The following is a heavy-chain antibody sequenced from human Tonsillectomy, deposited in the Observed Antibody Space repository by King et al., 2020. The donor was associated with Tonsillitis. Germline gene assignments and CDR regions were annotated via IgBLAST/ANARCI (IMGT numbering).Heavy chain of an antibody. CDR3: AVSYCGGDCYFRYWYFDL. D-gene: IGHD2-21*01. J-gene: IGHJ2*01. CDR1: GYTFTGYY. Sequence: VQLVESGAEVKKPGASVTVSCKASGYTFTGYYMHWVRQAPGQGLEWMGWINPNSGGTNYAQKFQGRVTMTRDTSISTAYMELSRLRSDDTAVYYCAVSYCGGDCYFRYWYFDLWGRGTLVTVSS. CDR2: INPNSGGT. V-gene: IGHV1-2*02.